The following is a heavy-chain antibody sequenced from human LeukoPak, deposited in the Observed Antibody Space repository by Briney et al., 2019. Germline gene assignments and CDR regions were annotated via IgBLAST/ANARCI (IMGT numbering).Heavy chain of an antibody. D-gene: IGHD3-22*01. V-gene: IGHV1-69*13. CDR2: IIPIFGTA. CDR1: GGTFSSYA. J-gene: IGHJ6*03. Sequence: ASVKVSCEASGGTFSSYAISWVRQAPGQGLEWMGGIIPIFGTANYAQKFQGRVTITADESTSTAYMELSSLRSEDTAVYYCAREGSYYDSARWYYYMDVWGKGTTVTISS. CDR3: AREGSYYDSARWYYYMDV.